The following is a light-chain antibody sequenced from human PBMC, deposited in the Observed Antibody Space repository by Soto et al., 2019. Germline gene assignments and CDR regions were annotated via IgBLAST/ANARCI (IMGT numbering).Light chain of an antibody. Sequence: QSVLTQPPSVSEAPRQRVTISCSGSSSNIGDNPVNWYQHLPGKAPKLIIYYDDLKPSGVSDRFSASKSGTSASLAISGLQSEDEADYYCAAWDDSLNGVVFGGGTKVTVL. CDR1: SSNIGDNP. J-gene: IGLJ2*01. V-gene: IGLV1-36*01. CDR3: AAWDDSLNGVV. CDR2: YDD.